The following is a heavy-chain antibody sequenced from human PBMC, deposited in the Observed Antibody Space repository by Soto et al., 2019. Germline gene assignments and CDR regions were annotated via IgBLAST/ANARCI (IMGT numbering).Heavy chain of an antibody. V-gene: IGHV1-18*04. J-gene: IGHJ5*02. CDR2: ISAYNGNT. CDR3: SRDYYGDYFRWFDP. CDR1: GYTFTSYG. Sequence: GASVKVSCKASGYTFTSYGISWVRQAPGQGLEWMGWISAYNGNTNYAQKLQGRVTMTTDTSTSTAYMELRSLRSDDTAVYYCSRDYYGDYFRWFDPWGQGTLVTVSS. D-gene: IGHD4-17*01.